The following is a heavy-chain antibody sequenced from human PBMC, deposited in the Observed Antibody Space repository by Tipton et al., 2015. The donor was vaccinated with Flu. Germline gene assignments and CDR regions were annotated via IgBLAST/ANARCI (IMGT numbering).Heavy chain of an antibody. V-gene: IGHV4-39*01. Sequence: TLSLTCTVSGGSINSRSYYWGWIRQSPGKGLEWIASIYYSGYTFYNPSLKSRVTISVDTSKNQFSLKLTSVTAADTAVYYCARLTQTTSLGQGYYYGMDVWGLGTTVTVSS. D-gene: IGHD1-7*01. J-gene: IGHJ6*02. CDR2: IYYSGYT. CDR1: GGSINSRSYY. CDR3: ARLTQTTSLGQGYYYGMDV.